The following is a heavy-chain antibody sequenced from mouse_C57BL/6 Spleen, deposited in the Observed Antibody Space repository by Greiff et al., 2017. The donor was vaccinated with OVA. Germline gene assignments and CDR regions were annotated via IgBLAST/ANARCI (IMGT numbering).Heavy chain of an antibody. CDR3: ARYYYSNARPYWYFDV. CDR1: GYTFTDYY. CDR2: IYPGSGNT. D-gene: IGHD2-5*01. V-gene: IGHV1-76*01. J-gene: IGHJ1*03. Sequence: VQLQQSGAELVRPGASVKLSCKASGYTFTDYYINWVKQRPGQGLEWIARIYPGSGNTYYNEKFKGKATLTAEKSSSTAYMQLSSLTSEDSAVYFCARYYYSNARPYWYFDVWGTGTTVTVSS.